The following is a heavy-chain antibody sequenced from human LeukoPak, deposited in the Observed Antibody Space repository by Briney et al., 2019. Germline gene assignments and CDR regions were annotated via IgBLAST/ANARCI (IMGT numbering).Heavy chain of an antibody. V-gene: IGHV1-2*02. Sequence: ASVKVSCKASGYTFTGYYMHWVRQAPGQGLEWMGWIHPSSTGTNYAQKFQGRVTVTRDTSISTAYMELSRLRSDDTAVYYCARDLGHNGSCWGQGTLVTVSS. CDR3: ARDLGHNGSC. J-gene: IGHJ4*02. D-gene: IGHD1-26*01. CDR1: GYTFTGYY. CDR2: IHPSSTGT.